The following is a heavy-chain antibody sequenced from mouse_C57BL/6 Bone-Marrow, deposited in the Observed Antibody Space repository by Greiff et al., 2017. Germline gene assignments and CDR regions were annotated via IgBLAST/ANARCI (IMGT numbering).Heavy chain of an antibody. CDR1: GYTFTSYG. D-gene: IGHD1-1*01. CDR2: IYPRSGNT. CDR3: ARRDYGSSYVSWYFDV. V-gene: IGHV1-81*01. Sequence: VNLVESGAELARPGASVKLSCKASGYTFTSYGISWVKQRTGQGLEWIGEIYPRSGNTYYNEKFKGKATLTADKSSSTAYMELRSLTSEDSAVYFCARRDYGSSYVSWYFDVWGTGTTVTVSS. J-gene: IGHJ1*03.